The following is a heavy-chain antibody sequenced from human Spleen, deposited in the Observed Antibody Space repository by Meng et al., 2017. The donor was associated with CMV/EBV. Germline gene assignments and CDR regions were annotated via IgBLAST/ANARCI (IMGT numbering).Heavy chain of an antibody. CDR3: ARKTPNYCSSTSCSGWFDP. Sequence: GESLKISCAASGFTFSSYSMNWVRQAPGKGLEWVSSISSSSSYIYYADSVKGRFTISRDNAKNSLYLQMNSLRAEDTAVYYCARKTPNYCSSTSCSGWFDPWGQGTLVTVSS. CDR2: ISSSSSYI. V-gene: IGHV3-21*01. CDR1: GFTFSSYS. J-gene: IGHJ5*02. D-gene: IGHD2-2*01.